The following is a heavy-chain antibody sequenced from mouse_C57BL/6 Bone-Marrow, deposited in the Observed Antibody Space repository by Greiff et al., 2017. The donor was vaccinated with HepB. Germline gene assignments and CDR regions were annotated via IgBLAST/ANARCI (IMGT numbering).Heavy chain of an antibody. CDR3: ARDGGNYEAY. Sequence: DVKLVESGGGLVKPGGSLKLSCAASGFTFSDYGMHWVRQAPEKGLEWVAYISSGSSTIYYADTVKGRFTISRDNAKNTLFLQMTSLRSEDTAMYYCARDGGNYEAYWGQGTTLTVSS. D-gene: IGHD2-1*01. V-gene: IGHV5-17*01. CDR2: ISSGSSTI. CDR1: GFTFSDYG. J-gene: IGHJ2*01.